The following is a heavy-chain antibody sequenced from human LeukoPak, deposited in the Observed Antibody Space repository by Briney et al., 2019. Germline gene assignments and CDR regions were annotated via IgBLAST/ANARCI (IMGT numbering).Heavy chain of an antibody. Sequence: PGGSLRLSCAASGFTFSSYWMHWVRQAPGKGLVWVSRINSDGSSTSYADSVKGRFTISRDNAKNTLYLQMNSLRAEDTAVYYCARAQEYNYDFWSGSSYYYYYMDVWGKGTTVTVSS. CDR2: INSDGSST. D-gene: IGHD3-3*01. CDR3: ARAQEYNYDFWSGSSYYYYYMDV. CDR1: GFTFSSYW. J-gene: IGHJ6*03. V-gene: IGHV3-74*01.